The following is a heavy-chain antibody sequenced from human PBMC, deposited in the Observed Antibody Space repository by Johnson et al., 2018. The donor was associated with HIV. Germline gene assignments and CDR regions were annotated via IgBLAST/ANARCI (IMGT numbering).Heavy chain of an antibody. CDR3: TRGGITIFGVVDAFDV. CDR2: IRSKAYGGTR. D-gene: IGHD3-3*01. CDR1: GFNFGDYA. Sequence: VQVLESGGGLVQPGRSLRLSCSGSGFNFGDYAVNWVRQAPGKGLEWVSFIRSKAYGGTREYGASVKGRFTISRDDSKNIAYLQMNSLKTEDTAVYYCTRGGITIFGVVDAFDVWGQGTLVTVSS. J-gene: IGHJ3*01. V-gene: IGHV3-49*04.